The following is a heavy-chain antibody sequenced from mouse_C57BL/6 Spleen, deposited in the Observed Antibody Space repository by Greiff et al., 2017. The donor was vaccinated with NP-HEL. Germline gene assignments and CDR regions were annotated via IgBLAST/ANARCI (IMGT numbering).Heavy chain of an antibody. D-gene: IGHD2-1*01. CDR2: IDPENGDT. CDR3: TTLYGNTWFAY. V-gene: IGHV14-4*01. J-gene: IGHJ3*01. Sequence: VQLQQSGAELVRPGASVKLSCTASGFNIKDDYMHWVKQRPEQGLEWIGWIDPENGDTEYASKFQGKATITADTSSNTAYLQLSSLTSEDTAVYYCTTLYGNTWFAYWGQGTLVTVSA. CDR1: GFNIKDDY.